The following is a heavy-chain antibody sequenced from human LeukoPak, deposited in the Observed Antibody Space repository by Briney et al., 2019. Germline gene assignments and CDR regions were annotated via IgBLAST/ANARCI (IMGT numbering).Heavy chain of an antibody. D-gene: IGHD6-13*01. Sequence: PGGPLRLSCVASGFTFSSHWMKWVRQAPGEGLEWVATIKQDGNEKYYAASVRGRFTISRDDAKNSLYLQMNSLRAEDTAVYYCARGRPTAGTDYWGQGTLVTVSS. CDR3: ARGRPTAGTDY. CDR2: IKQDGNEK. CDR1: GFTFSSHW. J-gene: IGHJ4*02. V-gene: IGHV3-7*04.